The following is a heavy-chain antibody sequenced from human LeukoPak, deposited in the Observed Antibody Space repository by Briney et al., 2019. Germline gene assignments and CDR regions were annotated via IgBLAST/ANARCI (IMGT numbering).Heavy chain of an antibody. D-gene: IGHD3-3*01. J-gene: IGHJ6*03. CDR3: ARLVLDYYYYMDV. V-gene: IGHV4-39*01. CDR2: MYYRGST. Sequence: SGTLSLTCTVSGGSISGRSYYWGWIRQPPGRGLEWIASMYYRGSTYYNPSLKSRVIISVDMSKNQFSLKLSSVTAADSAVYYCARLVLDYYYYMDVWGKGTTVTISS. CDR1: GGSISGRSYY.